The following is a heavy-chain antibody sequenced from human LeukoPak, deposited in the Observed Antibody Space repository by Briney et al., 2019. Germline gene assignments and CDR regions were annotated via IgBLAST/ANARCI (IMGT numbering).Heavy chain of an antibody. D-gene: IGHD2-2*01. Sequence: PSETLSLTCTVSGGSISSGNYYWSWIRQPAGKGLEWIGRIYTSGSTNYNPSLKSRVTMSVDTSKNQFSLKLSSVTAADTAVYYCARGTVPAANQGPGASYYYYYYMDVWGKGTTVTVSS. CDR1: GGSISSGNYY. CDR2: IYTSGST. CDR3: ARGTVPAANQGPGASYYYYYYMDV. J-gene: IGHJ6*03. V-gene: IGHV4-61*02.